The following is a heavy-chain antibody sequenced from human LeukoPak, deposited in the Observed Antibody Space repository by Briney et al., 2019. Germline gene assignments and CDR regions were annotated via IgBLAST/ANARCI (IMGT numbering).Heavy chain of an antibody. Sequence: GGSLRLSCAAPGFTFSSYSMNWVRQAPGKGLEWISYISSSSSTIYYADSVKGRFTISRDNAKNSLYLQMNSLRAEDTAVYYCTEGRDYGGGVGYWGQGTLVTVSS. V-gene: IGHV3-48*04. CDR1: GFTFSSYS. CDR2: ISSSSSTI. J-gene: IGHJ4*02. CDR3: TEGRDYGGGVGY. D-gene: IGHD4-23*01.